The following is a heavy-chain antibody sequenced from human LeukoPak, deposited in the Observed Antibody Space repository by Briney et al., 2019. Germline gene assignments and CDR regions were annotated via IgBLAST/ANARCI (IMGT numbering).Heavy chain of an antibody. J-gene: IGHJ6*03. D-gene: IGHD6-13*01. V-gene: IGHV1-3*03. Sequence: GASVKVSCKASGYTFTSYAMHWVRQAPGQRLEWMGWINAGNGNTKYSQEFQGRVTITRDTSASTAYMELSSLRSEDMAVYYCARAPIGSSWYYYMDVWGKGTTVTISS. CDR1: GYTFTSYA. CDR3: ARAPIGSSWYYYMDV. CDR2: INAGNGNT.